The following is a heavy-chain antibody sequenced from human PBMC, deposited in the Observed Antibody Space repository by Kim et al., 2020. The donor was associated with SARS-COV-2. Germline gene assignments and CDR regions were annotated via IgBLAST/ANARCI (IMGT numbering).Heavy chain of an antibody. D-gene: IGHD2-2*01. CDR1: GGSISSSSYY. V-gene: IGHV4-39*01. Sequence: SETLSLTCTVSGGSISSSSYYWGWIRQPPGKGLEWIGSIYYSGSTYYNPSLKSRVTISVDTSKNQFSLKLSSVTAADTAVYYCARQYAGPYFQHWGQGTLVTVSS. CDR3: ARQYAGPYFQH. J-gene: IGHJ1*01. CDR2: IYYSGST.